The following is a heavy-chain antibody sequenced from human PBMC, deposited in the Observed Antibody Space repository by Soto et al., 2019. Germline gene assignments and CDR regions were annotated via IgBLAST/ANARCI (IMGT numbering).Heavy chain of an antibody. J-gene: IGHJ6*02. D-gene: IGHD3-10*01. CDR3: AREDTMVRGVIITPAYYYGMDV. V-gene: IGHV1-18*01. CDR1: GYTFTSYG. Sequence: AAVKVSCKASGYTFTSYGISWVRQAPGQGXEWMGWISAYNGNTNYAQKLQGRVTMTTDTSTSTAYMELRSLRSDDTAVYYCAREDTMVRGVIITPAYYYGMDVWGQGTTVTVSS. CDR2: ISAYNGNT.